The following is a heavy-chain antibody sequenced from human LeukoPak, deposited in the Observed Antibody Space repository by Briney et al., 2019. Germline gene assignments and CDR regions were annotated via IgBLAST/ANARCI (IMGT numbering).Heavy chain of an antibody. CDR2: INSGGSGT. Sequence: GGSLRLSCAASGFAFSSYWMHWVRQAPGKGLVWVSRINSGGSGTSYADSVKGRFTISRDNAKNTLYLQMNSLRAEDTAVYHCARGSSGSNFDYWGQGTLVTVSS. J-gene: IGHJ4*02. CDR3: ARGSSGSNFDY. D-gene: IGHD6-19*01. CDR1: GFAFSSYW. V-gene: IGHV3-74*01.